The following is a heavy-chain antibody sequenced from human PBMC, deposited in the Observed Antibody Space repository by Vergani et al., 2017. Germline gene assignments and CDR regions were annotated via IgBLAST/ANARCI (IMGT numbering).Heavy chain of an antibody. CDR3: ARARRDYYDSSGYYSDY. D-gene: IGHD3-22*01. Sequence: QLQLQESGSGLVKPSQTLSLTCAVSGGSISSGGYSWSWIRQPPGKGLEWIGYIYHSGSTYYNPSLKSRVTISVDRSKNQFSLKLSYVTAADTAVYYCARARRDYYDSSGYYSDYWGQGTLVTVSS. CDR2: IYHSGST. J-gene: IGHJ4*02. CDR1: GGSISSGGYS. V-gene: IGHV4-30-2*01.